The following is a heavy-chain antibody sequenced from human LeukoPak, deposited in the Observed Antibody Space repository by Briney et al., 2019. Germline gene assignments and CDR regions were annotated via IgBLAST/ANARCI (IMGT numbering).Heavy chain of an antibody. Sequence: GGSLRLSCAASGFTFSTYRMSWVRQAPGKGLEWVANIKQDGSEKHYVDSVKGRFTISRDNAKNTLYLQMNSLRAEDTAVYYCAKLRYCSGGSCYALDYWGQGTLVTVSS. CDR1: GFTFSTYR. CDR3: AKLRYCSGGSCYALDY. CDR2: IKQDGSEK. J-gene: IGHJ4*02. V-gene: IGHV3-7*01. D-gene: IGHD2-15*01.